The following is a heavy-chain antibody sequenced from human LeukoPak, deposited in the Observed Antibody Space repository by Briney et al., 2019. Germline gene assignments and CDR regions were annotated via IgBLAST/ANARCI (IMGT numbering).Heavy chain of an antibody. D-gene: IGHD5-24*01. V-gene: IGHV3-21*01. CDR1: GFTFSSYG. CDR2: ISSSSSYI. J-gene: IGHJ4*02. CDR3: ASEMATSFDY. Sequence: GGTLRLSCAASGFTFSSYGMNWVRQAPGKGLEWVSSISSSSSYIYYADSVKGRFTISRDNAKNSLYLQMNSLRAEDTAVYYCASEMATSFDYWGQGTLVTVSS.